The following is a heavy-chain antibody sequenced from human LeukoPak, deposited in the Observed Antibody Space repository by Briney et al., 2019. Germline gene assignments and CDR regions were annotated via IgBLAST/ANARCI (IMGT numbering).Heavy chain of an antibody. J-gene: IGHJ4*02. CDR2: ISSSSSYI. D-gene: IGHD2-2*01. CDR1: GFAFSFYS. Sequence: PGGSLRLSCAASGFAFSFYSMNWVRQAPGKGLEWVSSISSSSSYIYYADSVKGRFTISRDNAKNSLYLQMNSLRAEDTAVYYCARAYCSSTSCYRFFDYWGQGTLVTVSS. CDR3: ARAYCSSTSCYRFFDY. V-gene: IGHV3-21*01.